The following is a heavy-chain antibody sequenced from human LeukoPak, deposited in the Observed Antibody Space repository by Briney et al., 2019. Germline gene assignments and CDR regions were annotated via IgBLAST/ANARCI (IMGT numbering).Heavy chain of an antibody. CDR1: VYTFTGYY. Sequence: ASVNVSCKACVYTFTGYYMHWVGQAPGRGLEWMGWINPNSGGTNYAQKLQGRVTMTRDTSISTAYMEVSRLRSDDTAVYYCARGRRDTAMIIYYYYYYMDVWGKGTTVTISS. CDR3: ARGRRDTAMIIYYYYYYMDV. J-gene: IGHJ6*03. V-gene: IGHV1-2*02. D-gene: IGHD5-18*01. CDR2: INPNSGGT.